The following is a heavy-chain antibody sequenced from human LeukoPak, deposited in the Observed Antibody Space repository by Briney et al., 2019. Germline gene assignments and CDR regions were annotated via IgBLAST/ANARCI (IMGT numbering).Heavy chain of an antibody. CDR3: ARGGYSGYGFMNWFDP. J-gene: IGHJ5*02. D-gene: IGHD5-12*01. CDR2: INPSGGST. CDR1: GYTFTSYY. Sequence: GASVKVSCKASGYTFTSYYMHWVRQAPGQGREWMGIINPSGGSTSYAQKFQGRVTMTRDMSTSTVYMELSSLRSEDTAVYYCARGGYSGYGFMNWFDPWGQGTLVTVSS. V-gene: IGHV1-46*01.